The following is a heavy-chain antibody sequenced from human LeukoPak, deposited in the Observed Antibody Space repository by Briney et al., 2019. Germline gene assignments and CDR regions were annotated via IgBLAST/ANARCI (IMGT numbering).Heavy chain of an antibody. CDR3: ARETTDSSSWYRGYNWFDP. D-gene: IGHD6-13*01. Sequence: ASVKLSCTASGYTFTGYYMHWVRQAPGQGLEWVGWINPNSGGTNYAQKFQGRVTMTRDTSISTAYMELSRLRSDDTAVYYCARETTDSSSWYRGYNWFDPWGQGTLVTVSS. CDR1: GYTFTGYY. J-gene: IGHJ5*02. V-gene: IGHV1-2*02. CDR2: INPNSGGT.